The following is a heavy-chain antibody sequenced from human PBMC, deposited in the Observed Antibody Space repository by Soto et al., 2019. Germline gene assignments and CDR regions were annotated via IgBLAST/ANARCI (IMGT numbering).Heavy chain of an antibody. Sequence: ASVKVSCKASGDTFSFYTINWVRQAPGLGLEWMGRVNPILSMSNYAQKFQGRVTMAADKSTSTAYMELRSLRAEDTAVYYCARDRPGPQHYFDYWGLGNMVTVSS. V-gene: IGHV1-69*04. CDR3: ARDRPGPQHYFDY. D-gene: IGHD6-6*01. CDR2: VNPILSMS. J-gene: IGHJ4*02. CDR1: GDTFSFYT.